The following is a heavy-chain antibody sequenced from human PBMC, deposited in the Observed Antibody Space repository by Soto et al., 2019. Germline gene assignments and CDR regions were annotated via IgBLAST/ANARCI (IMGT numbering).Heavy chain of an antibody. J-gene: IGHJ4*02. Sequence: QVQLQESGPGLVKPSQTLSLTCTVSGDSIRSGGHCWSWIRQHPGKGLEWIGYISYSGSTFYNPSLKSRLSISADTSKSQFSLRLSSVTAVDTALYYCARGVSHYDSSGYYPDYWGQGIQVTVSS. D-gene: IGHD3-22*01. V-gene: IGHV4-31*03. CDR2: ISYSGST. CDR1: GDSIRSGGHC. CDR3: ARGVSHYDSSGYYPDY.